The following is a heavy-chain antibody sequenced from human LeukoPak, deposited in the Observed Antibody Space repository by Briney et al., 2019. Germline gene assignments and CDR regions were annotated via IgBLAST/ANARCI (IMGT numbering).Heavy chain of an antibody. V-gene: IGHV3-30*04. CDR1: GFTFGSYA. CDR2: ISYDGSKI. CDR3: ARTSMIPIDN. J-gene: IGHJ4*02. Sequence: GGSLRLSCAASGFTFGSYAMHWVRQAPGKGLECAAVISYDGSKIYYEDSVKGRFTISRDNSKNTLYLEMNSLRPEDTAVYYCARTSMIPIDNWGQGTLVTVS. D-gene: IGHD3-22*01.